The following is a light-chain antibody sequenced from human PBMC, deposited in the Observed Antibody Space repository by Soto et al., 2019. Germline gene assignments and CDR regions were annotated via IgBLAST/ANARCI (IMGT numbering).Light chain of an antibody. V-gene: IGKV3-20*01. Sequence: EIVLTQSPGTLSLSPGERATLSCRASQGVSSSYLAWYRQKPGQAPRLLIYGASSSATGIQDRFSGSGSGTDFTLTISRLEPEDFAVYYCQQYGSSPLTFGGGTKVEIK. CDR2: GAS. CDR1: QGVSSSY. J-gene: IGKJ4*01. CDR3: QQYGSSPLT.